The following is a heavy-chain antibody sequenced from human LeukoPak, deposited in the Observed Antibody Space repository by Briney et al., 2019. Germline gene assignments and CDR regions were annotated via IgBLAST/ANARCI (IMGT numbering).Heavy chain of an antibody. J-gene: IGHJ6*03. CDR3: ARASITYYYYYYMGV. CDR2: IHYSGST. Sequence: PSETLSLTCTVSGGSITNYYWTWIRQPPGKGLEWIGYIHYSGSTNYNPSLKSRVTISVDTSKNQFSLKLSSVTAADTAVYYCARASITYYYYYYMGVWGKGTTVTVSS. CDR1: GGSITNYY. V-gene: IGHV4-59*01. D-gene: IGHD1-14*01.